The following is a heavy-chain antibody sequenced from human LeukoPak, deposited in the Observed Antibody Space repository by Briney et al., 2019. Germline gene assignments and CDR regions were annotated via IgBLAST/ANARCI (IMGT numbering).Heavy chain of an antibody. CDR1: GFTFSGYG. D-gene: IGHD6-19*01. Sequence: GRALRLSCAASGFTFSGYGTHWVRQAPGKGLEWVAIISFDGSEKFYADSVKGRFTISRDKSKNTLYLQMNSLRAEDTAVYYCAKNGGSGWLHYFDYWGQGTLVTVSS. CDR2: ISFDGSEK. CDR3: AKNGGSGWLHYFDY. J-gene: IGHJ4*02. V-gene: IGHV3-30*18.